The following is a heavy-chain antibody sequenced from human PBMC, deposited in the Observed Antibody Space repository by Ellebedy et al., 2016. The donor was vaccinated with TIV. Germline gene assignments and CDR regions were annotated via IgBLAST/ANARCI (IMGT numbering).Heavy chain of an antibody. CDR3: ARDGVSDGGEPSSGWLHDAFDI. Sequence: ASVKVSCKASGGTFSSYAISWVRQAPGQGLEWMGGIIPIFGTANYAQKFQGRVTITADESTSTAYMELSSLRSEDTAVYYCARDGVSDGGEPSSGWLHDAFDIWGQGTMVTVSS. CDR1: GGTFSSYA. V-gene: IGHV1-69*13. CDR2: IIPIFGTA. D-gene: IGHD6-19*01. J-gene: IGHJ3*02.